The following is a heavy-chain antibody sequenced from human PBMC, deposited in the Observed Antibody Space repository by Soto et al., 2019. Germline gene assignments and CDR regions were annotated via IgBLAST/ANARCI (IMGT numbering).Heavy chain of an antibody. Sequence: SETLSLTCTVSGDSMNWNNFYCAWIRQPTGKGLEWIGNIYYTGSSYFNPSLTGRVTMSVDMSKNQVSLKVKSVTAADTAVYFCALSGLAERRASDWFDPWGQGTLVTVSS. CDR1: GDSMNWNNFY. V-gene: IGHV4-39*01. J-gene: IGHJ5*02. CDR3: ALSGLAERRASDWFDP. CDR2: IYYTGSS. D-gene: IGHD1-1*01.